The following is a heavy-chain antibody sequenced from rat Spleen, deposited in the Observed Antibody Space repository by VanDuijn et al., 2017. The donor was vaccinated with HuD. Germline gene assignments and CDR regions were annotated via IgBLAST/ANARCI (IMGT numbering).Heavy chain of an antibody. CDR1: GYSITSSYR. CDR3: ARYTTVATGFDY. J-gene: IGHJ2*01. D-gene: IGHD1-3*01. CDR2: INSAGST. V-gene: IGHV3-3*01. Sequence: EVQLQESGPGLVKPSQSLSLTCSVTGYSITSSYRWNWIRKFPGNKLEWMGYINSAGSTNYNPSLKSRISITRDTSKNQYFLQVNSVTTEDTATYYCARYTTVATGFDYWGQGVMVTVSS.